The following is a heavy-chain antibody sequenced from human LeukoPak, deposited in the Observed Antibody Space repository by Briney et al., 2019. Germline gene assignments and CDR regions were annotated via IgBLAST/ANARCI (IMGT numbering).Heavy chain of an antibody. V-gene: IGHV4-59*12. CDR3: ASSGYSSGWYAFDI. Sequence: SETLSLTCTVSGGSISSYYWSWIRQPPGKGLEWIEYIYYSGSTNYNPSLKSRVTISVDTSKNQFSLKLSSVTAADTAVYYCASSGYSSGWYAFDIWGQGTMVTVSS. CDR1: GGSISSYY. CDR2: IYYSGST. J-gene: IGHJ3*02. D-gene: IGHD6-19*01.